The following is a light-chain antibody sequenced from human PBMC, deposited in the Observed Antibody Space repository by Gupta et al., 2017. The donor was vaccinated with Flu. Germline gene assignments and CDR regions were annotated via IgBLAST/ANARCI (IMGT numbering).Light chain of an antibody. CDR3: GKWDSRLSAV. V-gene: IGLV1-51*01. J-gene: IGLJ3*02. Sequence: QSVLTQPPSVSAAPGQKVTIPCSGNNSNIGNNDASWYKQVPGTAPELLIYDNHTRRIDIPDRFSGSKTGTSATLGITGLQTGDEAVYYCGKWDSRLSAVFGGGTKLTVL. CDR1: NSNIGNND. CDR2: DNH.